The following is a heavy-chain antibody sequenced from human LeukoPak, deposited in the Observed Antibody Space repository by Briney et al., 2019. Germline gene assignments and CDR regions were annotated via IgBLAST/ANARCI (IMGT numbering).Heavy chain of an antibody. CDR2: VHHSGRT. J-gene: IGHJ4*02. CDR1: GYSISTNYS. Sequence: SETLSLTCTVSGYSISTNYSWGWIRQPPGKGLEWIGSVHHSGRTYYNPSLKSRLTISLETSKKHFSLKLSSVTSADTAVYYCARLANYVPDYWGQGSLVTVSS. D-gene: IGHD1-7*01. V-gene: IGHV4-38-2*02. CDR3: ARLANYVPDY.